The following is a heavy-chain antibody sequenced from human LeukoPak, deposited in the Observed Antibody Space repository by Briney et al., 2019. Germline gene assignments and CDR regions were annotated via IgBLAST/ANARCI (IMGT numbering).Heavy chain of an antibody. J-gene: IGHJ5*02. CDR3: AKDRGVTTSYNWFDP. CDR1: GFTFSSYE. D-gene: IGHD4-17*01. CDR2: ISSSGSTI. V-gene: IGHV3-48*03. Sequence: GGSLRLSCAASGFTFSSYEMNWVRQAPGKGLEWVSYISSSGSTIYYADSVKGRFTISRDNSKNTLYLQMNSLRAEDTAVYYCAKDRGVTTSYNWFDPWGQGTLVTVSS.